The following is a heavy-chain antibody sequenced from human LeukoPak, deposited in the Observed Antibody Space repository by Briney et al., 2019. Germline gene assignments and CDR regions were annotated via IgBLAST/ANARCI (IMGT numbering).Heavy chain of an antibody. V-gene: IGHV1-18*01. Sequence: ASVKVFCKASGYTFTSYGISWVRQAPGQGLEWMGWISAYNGNTNYAQKFQGRVTITADDSTSTAYMELSSLRSEDTAVYYCADLVYCSSSSCYEPFNQTWGQGTLVTVSP. CDR3: ADLVYCSSSSCYEPFNQT. CDR2: ISAYNGNT. J-gene: IGHJ4*02. D-gene: IGHD2-2*01. CDR1: GYTFTSYG.